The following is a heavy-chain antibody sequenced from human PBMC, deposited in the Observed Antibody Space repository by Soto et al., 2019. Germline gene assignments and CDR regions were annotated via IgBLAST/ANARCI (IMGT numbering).Heavy chain of an antibody. J-gene: IGHJ6*02. CDR1: GGSFSGYY. Sequence: SETLSLTCAVYGGSFSGYYWCWIRQPPGKGLEWIGEINHSGSTNYNPSLKSRVTISVDTSKNQFSLKLSSVTAADTAVYYCARGFALRLVAYYYYGMDVWGQGTTVTVSS. V-gene: IGHV4-34*01. D-gene: IGHD2-21*01. CDR3: ARGFALRLVAYYYYGMDV. CDR2: INHSGST.